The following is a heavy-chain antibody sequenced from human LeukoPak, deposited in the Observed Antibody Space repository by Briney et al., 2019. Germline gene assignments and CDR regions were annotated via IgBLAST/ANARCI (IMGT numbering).Heavy chain of an antibody. Sequence: SETLSLTCAVYGGSFSGYYWSWIRQPPGKGLEWIGEINHSGSTNYNPSLKSRVTISVDTSKNQFSLKLSSVTAADTAVYYCARGPRDRMITFGGVIVPLFDYWGQGTLVAVS. CDR3: ARGPRDRMITFGGVIVPLFDY. D-gene: IGHD3-16*02. CDR2: INHSGST. V-gene: IGHV4-34*01. CDR1: GGSFSGYY. J-gene: IGHJ4*02.